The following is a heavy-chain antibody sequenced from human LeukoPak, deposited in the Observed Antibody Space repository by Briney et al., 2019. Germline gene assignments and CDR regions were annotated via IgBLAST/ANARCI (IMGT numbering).Heavy chain of an antibody. Sequence: PSETLSLTCTVSGGSISSSSYYWAWIRQPPGKGLEWIGCIYYSGSTYYSPSLKSRVTISVDTSKNQFSLKVSSVTAADTAVYYCARRKHDSRGYPGIDYWGQGTLVTVSS. J-gene: IGHJ4*02. CDR3: ARRKHDSRGYPGIDY. CDR2: IYYSGST. V-gene: IGHV4-39*01. CDR1: GGSISSSSYY. D-gene: IGHD3-22*01.